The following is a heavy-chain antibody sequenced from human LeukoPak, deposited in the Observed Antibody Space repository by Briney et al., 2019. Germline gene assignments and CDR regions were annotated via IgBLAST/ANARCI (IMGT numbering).Heavy chain of an antibody. CDR2: IYYSGST. J-gene: IGHJ6*02. CDR3: ARTELLPNYYYYYGMDV. Sequence: PSETLSLTCTVSGGSISSGDYYWSWIRQPPGKGLEWIGYIYYSGSTYYNPSLKSRVTISVDTSKNQFSLKLSSVTAADTVVYYCARTELLPNYYYYYGMDVWGQGTTVTVSS. D-gene: IGHD2-15*01. V-gene: IGHV4-30-4*01. CDR1: GGSISSGDYY.